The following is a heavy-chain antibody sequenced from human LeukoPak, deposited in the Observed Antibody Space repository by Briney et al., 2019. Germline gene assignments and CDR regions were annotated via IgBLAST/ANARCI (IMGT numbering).Heavy chain of an antibody. J-gene: IGHJ4*02. Sequence: GGSLRLSCAASGFTFSSYAMSWVRQAPGKGLEWVSGISGSGGSTYYADSVKGRFTISRDNSKNTLYLQMNSLRAEDTAVYYCAKYGTWGGDYFDYWGQGTLVTVSS. CDR1: GFTFSSYA. V-gene: IGHV3-23*01. CDR2: ISGSGGST. CDR3: AKYGTWGGDYFDY. D-gene: IGHD7-27*01.